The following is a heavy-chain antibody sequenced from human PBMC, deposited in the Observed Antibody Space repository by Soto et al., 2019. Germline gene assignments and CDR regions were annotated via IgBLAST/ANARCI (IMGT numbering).Heavy chain of an antibody. J-gene: IGHJ4*02. CDR3: AKADYSYSWAPGDY. Sequence: TGGSLRLSCAASGFTFSSYAMSWVRQAPGKGLEWVSGISGSGSTTYYADSVKGRFTISRDNSKNTLYLQMNSLRVEDTALYYCAKADYSYSWAPGDYWGQGTLVTVSS. D-gene: IGHD6-13*01. V-gene: IGHV3-23*01. CDR2: ISGSGSTT. CDR1: GFTFSSYA.